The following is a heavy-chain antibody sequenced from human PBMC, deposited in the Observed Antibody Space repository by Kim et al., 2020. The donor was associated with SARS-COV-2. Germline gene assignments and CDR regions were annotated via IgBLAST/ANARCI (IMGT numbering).Heavy chain of an antibody. CDR3: ARISWNQWEIFTWFNL. Sequence: SVTLSLTCTVSGGTISPYYWSWIRQPPGKGLEWLAYIDYSGDSKYNPSLKSRLTISLDTSKNHFSLKLSSVTAADTAVYYFARISWNQWEIFTWFNLWG. V-gene: IGHV4-59*01. CDR1: GGTISPYY. CDR2: IDYSGDS. J-gene: IGHJ2*01. D-gene: IGHD1-26*01.